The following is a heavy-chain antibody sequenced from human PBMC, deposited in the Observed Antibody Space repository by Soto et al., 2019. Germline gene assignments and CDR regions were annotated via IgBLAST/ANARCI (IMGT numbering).Heavy chain of an antibody. Sequence: PSETLSLTCTVSGGSISSYYWSWIRQPPGKGLEWIGYIYYSGSTNYNPSLKSRVTISVDTSKNQFSLKLSSVTAADTAVYYCARRIVGATDNWFDPWGQGTLVTVSS. CDR1: GGSISSYY. J-gene: IGHJ5*02. D-gene: IGHD1-26*01. V-gene: IGHV4-59*01. CDR2: IYYSGST. CDR3: ARRIVGATDNWFDP.